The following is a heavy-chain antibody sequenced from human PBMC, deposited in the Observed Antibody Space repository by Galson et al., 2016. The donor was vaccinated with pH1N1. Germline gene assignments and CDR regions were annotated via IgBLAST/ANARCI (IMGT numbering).Heavy chain of an antibody. J-gene: IGHJ4*02. CDR3: ASPMGHDYRALLTDY. CDR1: GYTFTKYY. Sequence: SVKVSCKASGYTFTKYYLHWVRQVPGQGFEWMGVIDPSNGGTNYAQKFQDRVTMTRDTSTSTVYMELSSLRSEDTAVYYCASPMGHDYRALLTDYWGQGTLVTVSS. D-gene: IGHD4-11*01. CDR2: IDPSNGGT. V-gene: IGHV1-46*01.